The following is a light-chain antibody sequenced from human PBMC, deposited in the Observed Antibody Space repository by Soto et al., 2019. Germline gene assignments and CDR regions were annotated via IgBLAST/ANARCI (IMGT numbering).Light chain of an antibody. V-gene: IGLV1-47*01. CDR2: RNN. CDR3: AAWDDSLSGAV. Sequence: QSVLTQPPSASGTPGQRVTISCSGSSSNIGSNYVYWYQQLPGTAPKLLIYRNNQRPSGFPDRFSGSKSGTSASLAISGLRSEDEADYYCAAWDDSLSGAVFGGGTQLTVL. J-gene: IGLJ7*01. CDR1: SSNIGSNY.